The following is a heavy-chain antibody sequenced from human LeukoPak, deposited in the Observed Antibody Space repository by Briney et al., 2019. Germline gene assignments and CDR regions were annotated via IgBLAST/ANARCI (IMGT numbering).Heavy chain of an antibody. V-gene: IGHV3-23*01. Sequence: GGSLRLSCAASGFTFSTYAMSWVRQAPGKGLEWVSAISASGGNTYYADSVKGRFTISRDNSKNTLYLQLNSLKAEDTAVYYCAKASRNCSRTSCYEYFQHWGQGTLVTVSS. D-gene: IGHD2-2*01. J-gene: IGHJ1*01. CDR3: AKASRNCSRTSCYEYFQH. CDR2: ISASGGNT. CDR1: GFTFSTYA.